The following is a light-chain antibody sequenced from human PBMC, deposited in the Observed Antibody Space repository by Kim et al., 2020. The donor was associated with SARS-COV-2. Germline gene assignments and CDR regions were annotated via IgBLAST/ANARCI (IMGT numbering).Light chain of an antibody. V-gene: IGLV2-14*04. J-gene: IGLJ1*01. CDR2: DVS. CDR3: SSYTSSSTYV. Sequence: GQAITISFTGTRSDVGGYNYVSWYQQHPGKAPKLMIYDVSNRPSGVSNRFSGSKSGNTASLTISGLQAEEEADYYCSSYTSSSTYVFGTGTKVTVL. CDR1: RSDVGGYNY.